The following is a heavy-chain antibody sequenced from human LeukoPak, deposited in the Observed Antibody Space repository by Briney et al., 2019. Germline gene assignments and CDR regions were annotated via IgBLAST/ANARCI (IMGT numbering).Heavy chain of an antibody. V-gene: IGHV3-9*01. J-gene: IGHJ4*02. CDR1: GLTFDDYA. Sequence: PGGSLRLSCAASGLTFDDYAMHWVRQAPGKGLEWVSGISWNSGSIGYADSVKGRFTISRDNAKNSLYLQMNSLRAEDTALYYCAKDPRRIAVAGAYFDYWGQGTLVTVSS. CDR3: AKDPRRIAVAGAYFDY. D-gene: IGHD6-19*01. CDR2: ISWNSGSI.